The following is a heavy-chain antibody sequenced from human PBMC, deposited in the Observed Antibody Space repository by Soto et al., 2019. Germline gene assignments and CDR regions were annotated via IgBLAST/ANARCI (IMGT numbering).Heavy chain of an antibody. CDR1: GFTFSSYA. Sequence: EVQLLESGGGLVQPGGSLRLSCAASGFTFSSYAMSWVRQAPGKGLEWVSVISGSGGSTYYADSVKGRFTISRDNSKNTLYLQMNSLRAEDTAVYYCAKDQAVTGWSCDYWGQGTLVTVSS. CDR2: ISGSGGST. CDR3: AKDQAVTGWSCDY. D-gene: IGHD3-9*01. V-gene: IGHV3-23*01. J-gene: IGHJ4*02.